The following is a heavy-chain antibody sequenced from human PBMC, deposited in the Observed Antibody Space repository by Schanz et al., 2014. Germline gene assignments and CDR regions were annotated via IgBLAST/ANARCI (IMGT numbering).Heavy chain of an antibody. CDR2: IGGSDGNT. CDR3: ATEAIRQTYNYYGMDV. D-gene: IGHD3-3*01. Sequence: QVQLVQSGGEVKTPGASVKVSCKASGYTFTRSGISWVRQAPGQGLEWMGWIGGSDGNTNFAQKFQGRVTMTTDTSTSTVYMELRSLTSDDSAVFYCATEAIRQTYNYYGMDVWGQGTTVTVSS. CDR1: GYTFTRSG. J-gene: IGHJ6*02. V-gene: IGHV1-18*01.